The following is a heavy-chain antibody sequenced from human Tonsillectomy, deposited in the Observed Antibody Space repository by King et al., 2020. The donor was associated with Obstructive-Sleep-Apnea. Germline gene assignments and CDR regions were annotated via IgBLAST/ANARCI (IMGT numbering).Heavy chain of an antibody. CDR1: GFTFSSYA. CDR3: AKDTVEMATISVPLGYFAL. CDR2: ISGSGGST. V-gene: IGHV3-23*04. D-gene: IGHD5-24*01. J-gene: IGHJ2*01. Sequence: VQLVESGGGLVQPGGSLRLSCAASGFTFSSYAMSWVRQAPGKGLEWVSAISGSGGSTYYADSVKGRFTISRDNSKNTLYLQMNSLRAEDTAVYYCAKDTVEMATISVPLGYFALWGRGTLVTVSS.